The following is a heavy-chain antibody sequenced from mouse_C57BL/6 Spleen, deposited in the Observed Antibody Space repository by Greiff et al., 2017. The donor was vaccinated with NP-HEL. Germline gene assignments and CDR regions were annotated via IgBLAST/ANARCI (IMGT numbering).Heavy chain of an antibody. CDR2: ISSGSSTI. V-gene: IGHV5-17*01. CDR1: GFTFSDYG. Sequence: EVKLVESGGGLVKPGGSLKLSCAASGFTFSDYGMHWVRQAPEKGLEWVAYISSGSSTIYYADTVKGRFTISRDNAKNTLFLQMTSLRSEGTAMYYCAMKDLSTGSSSLFDYWGQGTTLTVSS. CDR3: AMKDLSTGSSSLFDY. J-gene: IGHJ2*01. D-gene: IGHD1-1*01.